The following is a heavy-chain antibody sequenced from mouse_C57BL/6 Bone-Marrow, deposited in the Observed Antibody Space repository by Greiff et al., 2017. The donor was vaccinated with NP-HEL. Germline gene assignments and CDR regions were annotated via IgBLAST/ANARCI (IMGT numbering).Heavy chain of an antibody. CDR2: IYPGSGNT. J-gene: IGHJ2*01. D-gene: IGHD1-1*01. CDR1: GYTFTDYY. Sequence: QVQLQQSGAELVRPGASVKLSCKASGYTFTDYYINWVKQRPGQGLEWIARIYPGSGNTYYNEKFKSKATLTVDKSSSTAYMQLSSLTSEDSAVYYCARRYGSSYFDYWGQGTTLTVSS. V-gene: IGHV1-76*01. CDR3: ARRYGSSYFDY.